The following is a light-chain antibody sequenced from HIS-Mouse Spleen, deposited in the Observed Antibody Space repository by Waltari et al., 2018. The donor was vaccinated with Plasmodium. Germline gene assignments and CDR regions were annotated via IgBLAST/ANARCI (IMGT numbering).Light chain of an antibody. CDR2: KAS. CDR3: QQYNSYSWT. V-gene: IGKV1-5*03. CDR1: QSISSW. J-gene: IGKJ1*01. Sequence: DIQMTQSPSTLPSSVGDRGTITCRASQSISSWLAWYQQKPGKAPKLLIYKASSLESGVPSRFSGSGSGTEFTLTISSLQPDDFATYYCQQYNSYSWTFGQGTKVEIK.